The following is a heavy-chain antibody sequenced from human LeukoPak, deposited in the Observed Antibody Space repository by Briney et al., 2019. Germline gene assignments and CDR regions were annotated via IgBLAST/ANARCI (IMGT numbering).Heavy chain of an antibody. CDR2: MNPNSGNT. Sequence: ASVKVSCKASGYTFTSYDINWVRQATGQGLEWMGWMNPNSGNTGYAQKFQGRVTITRNTSISTAYMELSSLRSEDTAVYYCARPKYNWNYFDYWGQGTLVTVSS. CDR3: ARPKYNWNYFDY. J-gene: IGHJ4*02. CDR1: GYTFTSYD. D-gene: IGHD1-20*01. V-gene: IGHV1-8*03.